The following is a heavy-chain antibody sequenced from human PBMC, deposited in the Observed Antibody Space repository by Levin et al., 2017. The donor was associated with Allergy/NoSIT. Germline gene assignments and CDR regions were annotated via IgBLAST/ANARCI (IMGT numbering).Heavy chain of an antibody. J-gene: IGHJ4*02. D-gene: IGHD2-15*01. V-gene: IGHV4-4*02. CDR1: GGSISSTNW. CDR2: IYHSGST. CDR3: ARVKVVVAATLYYFDY. Sequence: SQTLSLTCTVSGGSISSTNWWSWVRQPPGKGLEWIGEIYHSGSTDYNPSLQSRVTISVDKSKNQFSLKLSSVTAADTAVYYCARVKVVVAATLYYFDYWGQGTLVTVSS.